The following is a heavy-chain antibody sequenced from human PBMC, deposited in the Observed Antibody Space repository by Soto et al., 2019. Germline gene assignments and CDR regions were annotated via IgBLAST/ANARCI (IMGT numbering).Heavy chain of an antibody. CDR2: INTDGSGT. D-gene: IGHD3-10*01. CDR1: GFTFSSYW. Sequence: PGGSLRLSCAASGFTFSSYWMHWVRQAPGKGLVWVSHINTDGSGTSYADSVTGRFTISRDNAKNTLSLQMNSLRAEDTAVYYCARDGASGEWDYWGQGTLVTVSS. CDR3: ARDGASGEWDY. J-gene: IGHJ4*02. V-gene: IGHV3-74*01.